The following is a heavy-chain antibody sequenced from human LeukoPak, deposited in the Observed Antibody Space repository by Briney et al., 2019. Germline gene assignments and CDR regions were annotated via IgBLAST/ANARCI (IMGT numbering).Heavy chain of an antibody. V-gene: IGHV1-69*04. D-gene: IGHD6-6*01. CDR3: GRERGSIAALDFDY. J-gene: IGHJ4*02. Sequence: SVKVSRKASGGTFSSYAISWVRQAPGQGLEWMGRIIPILGIANYAQKFQGRVTITADKSTSTAYMELSSLRSEDTAVYYCGRERGSIAALDFDYWGQGTLVTVSS. CDR2: IIPILGIA. CDR1: GGTFSSYA.